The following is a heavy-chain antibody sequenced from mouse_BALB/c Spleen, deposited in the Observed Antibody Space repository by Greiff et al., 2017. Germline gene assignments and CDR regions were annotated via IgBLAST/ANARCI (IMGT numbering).Heavy chain of an antibody. CDR2: IYPSDSYT. CDR1: GYTFTSYW. CDR3: TRLNWDGYFEY. J-gene: IGHJ2*01. V-gene: IGHV1-69*02. D-gene: IGHD4-1*01. Sequence: QVQLKQPGAELVRPGASVKLSCKASGYTFTSYWINWVKQRPGQGLEWIGNIYPSDSYTNYNQKFKDKATLTVDKSSSTAYMQLSSPTSEDSAVYYCTRLNWDGYFEYWGQGTTLTVSS.